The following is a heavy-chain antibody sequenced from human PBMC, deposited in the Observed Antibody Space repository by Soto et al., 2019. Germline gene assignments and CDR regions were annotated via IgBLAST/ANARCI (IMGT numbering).Heavy chain of an antibody. V-gene: IGHV4-34*01. CDR3: ARFRDTDYGDYVYFDY. D-gene: IGHD4-17*01. CDR1: GGSFSGNY. CDR2: INHSGST. J-gene: IGHJ4*02. Sequence: SETLSLTCAVYGGSFSGNYWSWIRQPPGKGLEWIGEINHSGSTNYNPSLKSRVTISVDTSKNQFSLKLSSVTAADTAVYYCARFRDTDYGDYVYFDYWGQGTLVTVSS.